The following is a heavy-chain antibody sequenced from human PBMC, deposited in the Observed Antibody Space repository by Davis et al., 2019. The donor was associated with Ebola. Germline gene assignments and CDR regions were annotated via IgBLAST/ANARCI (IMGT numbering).Heavy chain of an antibody. D-gene: IGHD3-10*01. CDR1: GFSISAYP. Sequence: PGGSLRLSCVVSGFSISAYPMNWVRQAPGRGLEWVSHIRGGGSEIYYADSVKGRFTISRDNAKNSLYLQMNSLRDEDTAVYYWARDAAFVFDYWGQGILVTVSS. CDR2: IRGGGSEI. V-gene: IGHV3-48*02. CDR3: ARDAAFVFDY. J-gene: IGHJ4*02.